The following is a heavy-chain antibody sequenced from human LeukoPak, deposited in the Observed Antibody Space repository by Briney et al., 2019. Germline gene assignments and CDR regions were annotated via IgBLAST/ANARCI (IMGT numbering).Heavy chain of an antibody. V-gene: IGHV4-34*01. Sequence: SETLSLTCAVYGGSFSGYYWSWIRQPPGKGLEWIGEINHSGSTNYNPSLKSRVTISVDTSKNQFSLKLSSVTAADTAVYYCARVPVYDFWSGYYGWFDPWGQGTLVTVSS. D-gene: IGHD3-3*01. CDR2: INHSGST. CDR3: ARVPVYDFWSGYYGWFDP. J-gene: IGHJ5*02. CDR1: GGSFSGYY.